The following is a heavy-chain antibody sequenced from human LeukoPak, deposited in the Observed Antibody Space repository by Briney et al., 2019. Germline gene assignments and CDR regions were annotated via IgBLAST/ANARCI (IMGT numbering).Heavy chain of an antibody. J-gene: IGHJ4*02. CDR2: IYFTGRT. CDR1: GGSISTYY. Sequence: SQTLSLTCTVSGGSISTYYWSWIRLPPGKGLEWIAYIYFTGRTQYNPSLKNRVTISVDTSKNQFSLRLSSVTPADTAVYYCAREGYDSDFDYWGQGTLVTVSS. CDR3: AREGYDSDFDY. V-gene: IGHV4-59*01. D-gene: IGHD3-3*01.